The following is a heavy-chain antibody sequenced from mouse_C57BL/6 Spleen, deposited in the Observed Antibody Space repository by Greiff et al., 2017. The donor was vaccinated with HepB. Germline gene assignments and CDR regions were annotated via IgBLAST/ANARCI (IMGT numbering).Heavy chain of an antibody. Sequence: QVQLQQPGAELVMPGASVKLSCKASGYTFTSYWMHWVKQRPGQGLEWIGEIDPSDSYTNYNQKFKGKSTLTVDKSSSTAYMQLSSLTAEDSAVYYCARSSGNYGAWFAYWGQGTLVTVSA. CDR1: GYTFTSYW. CDR2: IDPSDSYT. CDR3: ARSSGNYGAWFAY. D-gene: IGHD2-1*01. V-gene: IGHV1-69*01. J-gene: IGHJ3*01.